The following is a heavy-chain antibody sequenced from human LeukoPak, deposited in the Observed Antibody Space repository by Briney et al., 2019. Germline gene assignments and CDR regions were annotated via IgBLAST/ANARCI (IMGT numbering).Heavy chain of an antibody. Sequence: GASVKVSCTASGYTFTGYYMHWVRQAPGQGLEWMAILNPSGGSSNYAQKFQGRATLTRATSTGTVYMELSSLRSEDTAVYYCASVYKHGMDVWGQGTTVIVSS. CDR3: ASVYKHGMDV. J-gene: IGHJ6*02. CDR1: GYTFTGYY. CDR2: LNPSGGSS. D-gene: IGHD5-24*01. V-gene: IGHV1-46*01.